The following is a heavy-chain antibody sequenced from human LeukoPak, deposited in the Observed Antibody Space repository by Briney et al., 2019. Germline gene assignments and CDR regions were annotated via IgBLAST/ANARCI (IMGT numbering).Heavy chain of an antibody. CDR2: IYYSGST. CDR3: ARANEDCSGGSCYFNPELDAFDI. Sequence: SSQTLSLPCTVSGGSISSGDYYWSWIRQPPGKGLEWIGYIYYSGSTYYNPSLKSRVTISVDTSKNQFSLKLSSVTAADTAVYYCARANEDCSGGSCYFNPELDAFDIWGQGTMVTVSS. V-gene: IGHV4-30-4*08. J-gene: IGHJ3*02. CDR1: GGSISSGDYY. D-gene: IGHD2-15*01.